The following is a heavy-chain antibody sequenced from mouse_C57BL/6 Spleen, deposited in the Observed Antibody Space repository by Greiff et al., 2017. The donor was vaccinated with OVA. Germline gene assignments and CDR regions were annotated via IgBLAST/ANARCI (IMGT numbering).Heavy chain of an antibody. CDR3: ARYYGSSYRAMDY. J-gene: IGHJ4*01. D-gene: IGHD1-1*01. Sequence: VQLQQSGPELVKPGASVKISCKASGYSFTGYYMNWVKQSPEKRLEWIGEINPSTGGTTYNQKFKAKATLTVDKSSSTAYMQLKSLTSEDSAVYYCARYYGSSYRAMDYWGQGTSVTVSS. CDR1: GYSFTGYY. CDR2: INPSTGGT. V-gene: IGHV1-42*01.